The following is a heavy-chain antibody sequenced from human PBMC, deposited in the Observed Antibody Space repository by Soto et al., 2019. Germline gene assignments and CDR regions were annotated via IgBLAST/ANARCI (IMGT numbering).Heavy chain of an antibody. CDR3: ARILRTGMTGYAFGI. V-gene: IGHV3-7*01. D-gene: IGHD1-1*01. Sequence: GGSLRLSCAASGFTFTSYWMSWVRQAPGKGLEWAVNIKQDGSEKNYMDSVKGRFTISRDNAKNSLYLQMNSLRPEDTAVYYCARILRTGMTGYAFGIWGQGTMVTVSS. CDR2: IKQDGSEK. CDR1: GFTFTSYW. J-gene: IGHJ3*02.